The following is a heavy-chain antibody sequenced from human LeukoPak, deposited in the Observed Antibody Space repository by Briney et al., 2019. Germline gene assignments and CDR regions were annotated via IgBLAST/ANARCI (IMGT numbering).Heavy chain of an antibody. CDR3: ARKLGYSYGYDY. CDR2: ISYSGANS. J-gene: IGHJ4*02. D-gene: IGHD5-18*01. Sequence: GGSLRLSCAASGFTFSGSAMSWVRQAPGEGLEWVSLISYSGANSYYTDSVRGRFTISRDNSKDTLFLQMNSLRAEDTAIYYCARKLGYSYGYDYWGQGTLVTVSS. V-gene: IGHV3-23*01. CDR1: GFTFSGSA.